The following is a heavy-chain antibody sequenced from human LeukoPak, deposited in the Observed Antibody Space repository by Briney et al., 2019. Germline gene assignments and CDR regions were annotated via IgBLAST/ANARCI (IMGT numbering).Heavy chain of an antibody. J-gene: IGHJ4*02. Sequence: GASVKVSCKASGGTFSSYAISWVRQAPGQGLEWIGRIIPIFGTANYAQKFQGRVTITADKSTSTAYMELSSLRSEDTAVYYCARGIRNVDTAMDTLDYWGQGTLVTVSS. CDR3: ARGIRNVDTAMDTLDY. D-gene: IGHD5-18*01. CDR1: GGTFSSYA. V-gene: IGHV1-69*06. CDR2: IIPIFGTA.